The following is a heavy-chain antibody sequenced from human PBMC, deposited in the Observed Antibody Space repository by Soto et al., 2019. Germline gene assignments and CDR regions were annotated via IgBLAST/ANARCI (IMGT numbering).Heavy chain of an antibody. CDR2: MSYDGTKQ. CDR1: RFTFSNYG. V-gene: IGHV3-30*18. J-gene: IGHJ4*02. D-gene: IGHD6-13*01. CDR3: AKEYGSTWIDH. Sequence: PGGTRRLSWSPSRFTFSNYGNHSVRGVPGNGLEWVAAMSYDGTKQYYVDSVKGRFTISRDNSRNTLFLQLNSLRDEDTAVYYCAKEYGSTWIDHWGQGTPVTVSS.